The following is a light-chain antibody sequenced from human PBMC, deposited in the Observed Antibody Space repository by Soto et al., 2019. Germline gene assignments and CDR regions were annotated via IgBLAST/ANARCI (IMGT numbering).Light chain of an antibody. Sequence: DIPMTQSPPTLSASVGDTVTITCRASQSISRWLAWYQQEPGKAPKLLIYDASSLESGVPSRFSGSGFGTEFTLTISSLQPDDFATYHCQQYNSWSGVTFGGGTKVEIK. J-gene: IGKJ4*01. CDR1: QSISRW. CDR2: DAS. CDR3: QQYNSWSGVT. V-gene: IGKV1-5*01.